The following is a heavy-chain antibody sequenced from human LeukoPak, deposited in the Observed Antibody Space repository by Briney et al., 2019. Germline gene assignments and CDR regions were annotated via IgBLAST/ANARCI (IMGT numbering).Heavy chain of an antibody. CDR2: IYYSGST. CDR3: ARHVDFWSGYYGGDCRFDP. CDR1: GGSISSSSYY. Sequence: MPSETLSLTCTVSGGSISSSSYYWGWIRQPPGKGLEWIGSIYYSGSTYYNPSLKSRVTIPVDTSKNQFSLKLSSVTAADTAVYYCARHVDFWSGYYGGDCRFDPWGQGTLVTVSS. J-gene: IGHJ5*02. D-gene: IGHD3-3*01. V-gene: IGHV4-39*01.